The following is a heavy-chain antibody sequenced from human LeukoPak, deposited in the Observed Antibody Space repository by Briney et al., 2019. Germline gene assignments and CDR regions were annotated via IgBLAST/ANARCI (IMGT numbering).Heavy chain of an antibody. CDR2: INPSGGST. Sequence: ASVKVSCKASGYTFTSYYMHWVRQAPGQGLEWMGIINPSGGSTSYAQKFQGRVTMTRDMSTSTVYMELSSLRSEDTAVYYCAREGVGDWIAVAGIYYYYYMDVWGKGTTVTVSS. CDR3: AREGVGDWIAVAGIYYYYYMDV. CDR1: GYTFTSYY. V-gene: IGHV1-46*01. D-gene: IGHD6-19*01. J-gene: IGHJ6*03.